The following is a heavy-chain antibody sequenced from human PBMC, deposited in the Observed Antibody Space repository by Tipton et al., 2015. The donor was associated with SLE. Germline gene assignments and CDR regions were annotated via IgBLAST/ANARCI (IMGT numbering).Heavy chain of an antibody. CDR1: GGSISSYY. V-gene: IGHV4-4*07. D-gene: IGHD1-26*01. Sequence: LRLSCTVSGGSISSYYWSWIRQPAGKGLEWIGRIYTSGSTNYNPSLKSRVTILVDTSKNQISLKLSSVTATDTAVYFCARDLRGRTYSTLDDAFDIWGQGTMVTVSS. J-gene: IGHJ3*02. CDR2: IYTSGST. CDR3: ARDLRGRTYSTLDDAFDI.